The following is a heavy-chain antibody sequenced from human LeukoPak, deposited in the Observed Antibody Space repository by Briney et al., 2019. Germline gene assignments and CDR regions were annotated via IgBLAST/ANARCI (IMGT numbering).Heavy chain of an antibody. D-gene: IGHD3-22*01. J-gene: IGHJ4*02. Sequence: SETLSLTCTVSGGSISSSSYYWGWIRQPPGKGLEWIGTIYYSGSTNYNPSLKSRVTISVDTSKNQFSLKLSSVTAADTAVYYCARRTATYYYDSSGYLDYWGQGTLVTVSS. CDR2: IYYSGST. V-gene: IGHV4-39*01. CDR3: ARRTATYYYDSSGYLDY. CDR1: GGSISSSSYY.